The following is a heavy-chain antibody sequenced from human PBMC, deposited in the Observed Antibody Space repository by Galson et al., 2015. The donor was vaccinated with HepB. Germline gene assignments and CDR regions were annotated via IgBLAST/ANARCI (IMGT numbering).Heavy chain of an antibody. CDR1: GFTVSSDY. J-gene: IGHJ6*02. Sequence: SLRLSCAASGFTVSSDYMNWVRQAPGKGLEWVSVIYTGGSTYYADSVQGRFTISRDNSKNTVYLQMNSLRPEDTAVYYCARILDNWNLNYYYGMDVWGQGTTVTVSS. CDR2: IYTGGST. D-gene: IGHD1-20*01. V-gene: IGHV3-66*02. CDR3: ARILDNWNLNYYYGMDV.